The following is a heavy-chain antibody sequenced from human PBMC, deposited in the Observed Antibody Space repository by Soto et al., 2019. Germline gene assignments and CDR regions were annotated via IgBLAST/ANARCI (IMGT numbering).Heavy chain of an antibody. V-gene: IGHV3-48*03. Sequence: GGSLRLSCEASTFTFSSYEMNWVRQAPGKGLEWLSYISSTDSTIYYADSVKGRFTISRDNAKNSLYLQMNSLRAEDTALYYCPTLVSGGSLDAFDIWGQGTMVTVSS. CDR3: PTLVSGGSLDAFDI. CDR1: TFTFSSYE. D-gene: IGHD2-15*01. CDR2: ISSTDSTI. J-gene: IGHJ3*02.